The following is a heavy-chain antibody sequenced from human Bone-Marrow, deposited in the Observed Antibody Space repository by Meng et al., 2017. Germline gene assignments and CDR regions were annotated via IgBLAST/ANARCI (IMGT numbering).Heavy chain of an antibody. D-gene: IGHD6-13*01. CDR1: GGSFSGYY. V-gene: IGHV4-34*01. CDR3: ARAKPLIAAAGRGYFDY. Sequence: QGQLQQWGAGLLKPSETLSLPCAVSGGSFSGYYWTWIRQPPGKGLEWIGEINHSGSSNYNPSLKSRVTLSADTPENQFSLKLSSVTAADTAVYYCARAKPLIAAAGRGYFDYWGQGTLVTVSS. CDR2: INHSGSS. J-gene: IGHJ4*02.